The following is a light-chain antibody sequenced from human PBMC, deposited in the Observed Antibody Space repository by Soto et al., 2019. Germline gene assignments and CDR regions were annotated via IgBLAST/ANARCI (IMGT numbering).Light chain of an antibody. CDR3: SSYSSSGTLYV. CDR2: DVS. V-gene: IGLV2-14*03. CDR1: SSDVGDYDY. Sequence: QSVLTQPASVSGSPGQSITISCTGSSSDVGDYDYVAWYQQHPDKAPKLMIFDVSSRPSGVSNRFSSSKSGSTASLTISGLQAEDEADYFCSSYSSSGTLYVFGTGTKVTVL. J-gene: IGLJ1*01.